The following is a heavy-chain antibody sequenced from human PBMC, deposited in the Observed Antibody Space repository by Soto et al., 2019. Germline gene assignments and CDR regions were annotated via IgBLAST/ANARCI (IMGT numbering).Heavy chain of an antibody. V-gene: IGHV6-1*01. Sequence: HSQTLSLTCAISGDSVSSNTASLNWIRQSPSRGLEWLGRTYFRSKWYNDYAVSVKSRIIINPDTSNNQFSLQLNSVTPEDTAVYFCAKGDDLGPKTGYAFDPWGQGIMVTSPQ. J-gene: IGHJ5*02. CDR3: AKGDDLGPKTGYAFDP. CDR1: GDSVSSNTAS. CDR2: TYFRSKWYN. D-gene: IGHD5-12*01.